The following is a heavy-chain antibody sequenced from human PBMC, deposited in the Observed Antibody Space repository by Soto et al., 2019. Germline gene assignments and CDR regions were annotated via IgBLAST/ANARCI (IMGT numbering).Heavy chain of an antibody. J-gene: IGHJ6*02. CDR2: MNPNSGNT. D-gene: IGHD3-10*01. CDR1: GYTFPSYD. Sequence: ASVKVSCKASGYTFPSYDLNWVRQATGQGLEWMGWMNPNSGNTGYAQKFQGRVTMTRNTSISTAYMELSSLRSEDTAVYYCARGRFSSNGMDVWGQGTTVTVSS. V-gene: IGHV1-8*01. CDR3: ARGRFSSNGMDV.